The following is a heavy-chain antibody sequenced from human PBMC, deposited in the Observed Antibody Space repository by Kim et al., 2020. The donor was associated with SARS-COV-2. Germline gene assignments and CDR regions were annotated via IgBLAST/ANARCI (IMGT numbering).Heavy chain of an antibody. Sequence: GGSLRLSCAASGFTFSSYWMSWVRQAPGKGLEWVANIKQDGSEKYYVDSVKGRFTISRDNAKNSLYLQMNSRRAEDTAVYYCARVYGDYDYYFDYWGQGTLVTVSS. J-gene: IGHJ4*02. CDR3: ARVYGDYDYYFDY. D-gene: IGHD4-17*01. CDR1: GFTFSSYW. CDR2: IKQDGSEK. V-gene: IGHV3-7*04.